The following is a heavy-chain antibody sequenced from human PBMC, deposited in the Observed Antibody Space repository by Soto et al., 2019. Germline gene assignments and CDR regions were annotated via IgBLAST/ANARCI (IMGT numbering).Heavy chain of an antibody. J-gene: IGHJ2*01. V-gene: IGHV1-2*04. CDR3: AREISSGYYKYWYLDF. CDR2: INPNSGGT. Sequence: QVQLVQSGAEVKKPGASVKVSCKASGYTFTDYSMHWVRQAPGQGLEWMGRINPNSGGTNYARKFQDWVTMTSDTSISTVYMELSRLTSDDTAVYYCAREISSGYYKYWYLDFWGRGTLVTVSS. D-gene: IGHD3-22*01. CDR1: GYTFTDYS.